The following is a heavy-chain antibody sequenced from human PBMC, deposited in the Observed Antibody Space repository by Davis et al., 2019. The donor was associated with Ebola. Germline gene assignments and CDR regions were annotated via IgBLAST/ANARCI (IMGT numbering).Heavy chain of an antibody. Sequence: ESLKISCTVSGDSFSSYYWSWIRQPPGKGLEWIGYVYYTGSTNYNPSLKSRVSISQDTSKNQFSLRLSSVIAADTAVYYCVRVSEIYDSSGYYKGWFDYWGQGILVTVSS. CDR3: VRVSEIYDSSGYYKGWFDY. CDR2: VYYTGST. D-gene: IGHD3-22*01. V-gene: IGHV4-59*01. J-gene: IGHJ4*02. CDR1: GDSFSSYY.